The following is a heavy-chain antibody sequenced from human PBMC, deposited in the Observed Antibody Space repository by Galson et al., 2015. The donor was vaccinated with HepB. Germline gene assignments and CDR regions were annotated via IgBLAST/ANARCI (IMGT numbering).Heavy chain of an antibody. CDR1: GGSISSSNW. D-gene: IGHD5-18*01. Sequence: SLTCAVSGGSISSSNWWSWVRQPPGKGLEWIGEIYHSGSTNYNPSLKSRVTISVDKSKNQFSLKLSSVTAADTAVYYCARGYSYGLQPGFDPWGQGTLVTVSS. CDR2: IYHSGST. CDR3: ARGYSYGLQPGFDP. V-gene: IGHV4-4*02. J-gene: IGHJ5*02.